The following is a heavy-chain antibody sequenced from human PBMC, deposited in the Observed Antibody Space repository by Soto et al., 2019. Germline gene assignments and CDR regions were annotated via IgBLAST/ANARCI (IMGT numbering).Heavy chain of an antibody. Sequence: GGSLRLSCAASGFIFSNTWMDWVRQAPGKGLEWVATIKSGRDGGTADYAASVRGRFSMSRDDSENTVSLQMNSLRTEDTAIYYCVTHLYYANADWGQGTLVTVSS. J-gene: IGHJ4*02. CDR3: VTHLYYANAD. V-gene: IGHV3-15*07. D-gene: IGHD3-22*01. CDR2: IKSGRDGGTA. CDR1: GFIFSNTW.